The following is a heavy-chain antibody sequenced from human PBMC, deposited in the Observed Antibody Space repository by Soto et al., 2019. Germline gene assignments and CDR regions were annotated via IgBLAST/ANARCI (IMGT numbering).Heavy chain of an antibody. V-gene: IGHV4-30-4*01. CDR2: IYYSGST. Sequence: QVQLQESGPGLVKPSQTLSLTCTVSGGSISSGDYYWSWIRQPPGKGLEWIGYIYYSGSTYYNPSLKSRVTISVDTSKNQFYLKLSSVTAADTAVYYCARVTIFGVVYYYYGMDVWGQGTTVTVSS. D-gene: IGHD3-3*01. CDR1: GGSISSGDYY. CDR3: ARVTIFGVVYYYYGMDV. J-gene: IGHJ6*02.